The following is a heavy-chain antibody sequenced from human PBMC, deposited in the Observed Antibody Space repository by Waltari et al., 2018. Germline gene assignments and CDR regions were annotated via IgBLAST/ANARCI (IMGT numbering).Heavy chain of an antibody. CDR2: IIPSLGIA. D-gene: IGHD3-10*01. CDR3: ARGYHYYGSGSYYDY. Sequence: QVQLVQSGAEVKKPGSSVKVSCKASGGTFSSHAISCVRQAPGQGLEWMGGIIPSLGIANYAQKFQGRVTITADESTSTAYMELSSLRSEDTAVYYCARGYHYYGSGSYYDYWGQGTLVTVSS. CDR1: GGTFSSHA. V-gene: IGHV1-69*04. J-gene: IGHJ4*02.